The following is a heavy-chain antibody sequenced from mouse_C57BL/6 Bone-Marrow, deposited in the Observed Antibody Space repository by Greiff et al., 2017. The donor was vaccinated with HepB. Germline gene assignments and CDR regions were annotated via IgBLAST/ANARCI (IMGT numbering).Heavy chain of an antibody. CDR3: AREDY. J-gene: IGHJ2*01. CDR2: ISDGGSYT. Sequence: EVMLVESGGGLVKPGGSLKLSCAASGFTFSSYAMSWVRQTPEKRLEWVATISDGGSYTYYPDNVKGRFTISRDNAKNNLYLQMGHLKSEDTAMYYCAREDYWGQGTTLTVSS. V-gene: IGHV5-4*01. CDR1: GFTFSSYA.